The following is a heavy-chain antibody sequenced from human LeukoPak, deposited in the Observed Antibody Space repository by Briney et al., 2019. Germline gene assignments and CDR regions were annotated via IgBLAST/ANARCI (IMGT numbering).Heavy chain of an antibody. D-gene: IGHD2-15*01. Sequence: GTSLRLSCAASGFTFTDYGVHWVRQAPGKGLEWVAIIWHDGINKYYADSVKGRFIISRDNSKNMLYLQLNSLRADDTAVCYCARDPSLRVTLDFWGQGTLVTVSS. J-gene: IGHJ4*02. CDR2: IWHDGINK. CDR3: ARDPSLRVTLDF. CDR1: GFTFTDYG. V-gene: IGHV3-33*01.